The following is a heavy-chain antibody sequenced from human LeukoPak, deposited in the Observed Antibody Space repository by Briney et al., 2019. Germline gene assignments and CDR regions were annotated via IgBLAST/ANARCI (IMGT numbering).Heavy chain of an antibody. D-gene: IGHD2-15*01. CDR3: ARSRGGYCSGGSCYSGYYFDY. Sequence: PGGSLRLSCAASGFTFSNYWMSWVRQAPGKGLEWVANIKEDGSEKYYVDSVKGRFTISRDNARNSLYLQMNSLRAEDTAVYYCARSRGGYCSGGSCYSGYYFDYWGQGTLATVSS. CDR2: IKEDGSEK. V-gene: IGHV3-7*01. J-gene: IGHJ4*02. CDR1: GFTFSNYW.